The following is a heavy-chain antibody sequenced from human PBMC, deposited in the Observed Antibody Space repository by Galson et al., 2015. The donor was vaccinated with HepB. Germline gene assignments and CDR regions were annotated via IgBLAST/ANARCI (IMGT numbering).Heavy chain of an antibody. CDR2: ISDSGDST. D-gene: IGHD6-19*01. CDR1: GFNFSSFG. Sequence: SLRLSCAASGFNFSSFGMNWVRQTAGKGLHWVSGISDSGDSTYYADSVKGRFTISRDNSKKTLYLQMNSLRPEDTAVYYCAKDGGSGWLYSWFDPWGQGTLATVYS. CDR3: AKDGGSGWLYSWFDP. V-gene: IGHV3-23*01. J-gene: IGHJ5*02.